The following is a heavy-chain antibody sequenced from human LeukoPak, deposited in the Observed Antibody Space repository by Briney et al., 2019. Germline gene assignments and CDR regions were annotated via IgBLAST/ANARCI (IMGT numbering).Heavy chain of an antibody. J-gene: IGHJ3*02. CDR3: ARDISSGYYDPFDI. CDR1: GFTVSSNY. D-gene: IGHD3-22*01. V-gene: IGHV3-66*01. CDR2: IYSGGST. Sequence: TGGSLRLSCAASGFTVSSNYMSWVRQAPGKGLEWVSIIYSGGSTYYADSVKGRFTISRDNSKNTLYLQMNSLRAEDTAVYYCARDISSGYYDPFDIWGQGTMVTVSS.